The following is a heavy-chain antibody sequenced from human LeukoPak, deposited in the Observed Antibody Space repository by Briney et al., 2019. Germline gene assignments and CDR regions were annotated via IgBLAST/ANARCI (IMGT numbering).Heavy chain of an antibody. CDR1: GFTFDSFYS. V-gene: IGHV3-21*01. CDR2: ISSSSNYI. Sequence: PGGSLRLSCVASGFTFDSFYSMNWARQAPGKRLEWVSSISSSSNYISYADSVKGRFTISRDNAKKSLYLQMDSLRAEDSAVYYCVRGPCGSDCYGNWFDSWGQGTLVTVSS. D-gene: IGHD2-21*02. J-gene: IGHJ5*01. CDR3: VRGPCGSDCYGNWFDS.